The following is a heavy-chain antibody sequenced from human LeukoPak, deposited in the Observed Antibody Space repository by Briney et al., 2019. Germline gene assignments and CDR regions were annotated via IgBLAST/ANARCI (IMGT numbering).Heavy chain of an antibody. CDR3: AHSGQYDFWSGYYHLFDY. CDR1: GFSLSTSGVG. Sequence: SGPTLVNPTQTLTLTCTFSGFSLSTSGVGLGWLRQPPGKALESLAPVYWNGDKRFSPSLKSRLTITKDTSKNQVVLTMTNMDPVDTATYYCAHSGQYDFWSGYYHLFDYWGPGTLVTVSS. D-gene: IGHD3-3*01. V-gene: IGHV2-5*01. J-gene: IGHJ4*02. CDR2: VYWNGDK.